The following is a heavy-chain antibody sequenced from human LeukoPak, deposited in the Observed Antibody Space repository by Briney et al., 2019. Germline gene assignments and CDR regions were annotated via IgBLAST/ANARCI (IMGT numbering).Heavy chain of an antibody. CDR1: GFTFSSYE. J-gene: IGHJ6*04. D-gene: IGHD4-17*01. V-gene: IGHV3-48*03. CDR3: ARDALRKGGMGV. CDR2: ISSSSSTI. Sequence: GGSLRLSCAASGFTFSSYEMNWVRQAPGKGLEWVSYISSSSSTIYYADSVKGRFTISRDNAKNSLYLQMNSLRAEDTAVYYCARDALRKGGMGVWGKGTTVTVSS.